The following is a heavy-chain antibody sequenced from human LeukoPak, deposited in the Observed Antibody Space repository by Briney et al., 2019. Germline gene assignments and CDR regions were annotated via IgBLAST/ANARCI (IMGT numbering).Heavy chain of an antibody. V-gene: IGHV3-23*01. CDR1: GFTFSTYN. CDR2: ISGSGRT. D-gene: IGHD4-17*01. Sequence: PGGSLRLSWAASGFTFSTYNMNWVRQAPGKGLEWVSSISGSGRTYYADSVRGRVTCSRDDSKSAVSLVMNSLRAEDTAVYYCAKDFGDFYPPLFDSWGHGTLVTVSS. CDR3: AKDFGDFYPPLFDS. J-gene: IGHJ4*01.